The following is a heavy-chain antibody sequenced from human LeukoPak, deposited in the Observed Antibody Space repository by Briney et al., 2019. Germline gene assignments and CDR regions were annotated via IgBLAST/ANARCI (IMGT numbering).Heavy chain of an antibody. CDR2: IYYSGST. CDR1: GGSISSSSYY. Sequence: SETLSLTCTVSGGSISSSSYYWGWIRQPPGKGLEWIGSIYYSGSTYYNPSLKSRVTISVDTSKNQFSLKLSSVTAADTAVYYCATELLRPGQGAGDYWGQGTLVTVSS. V-gene: IGHV4-39*07. CDR3: ATELLRPGQGAGDY. J-gene: IGHJ4*02. D-gene: IGHD1-26*01.